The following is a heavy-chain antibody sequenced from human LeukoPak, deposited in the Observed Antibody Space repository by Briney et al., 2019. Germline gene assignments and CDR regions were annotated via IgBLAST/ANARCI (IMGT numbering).Heavy chain of an antibody. D-gene: IGHD1-26*01. CDR1: GGSISNYY. J-gene: IGHJ3*02. CDR3: ARHYSGTYFDAFDI. CDR2: IYTSGST. V-gene: IGHV4-4*07. Sequence: PSETLSLTCTVSGGSISNYYWSWIRQPAGKGLEWIGRIYTSGSTNYNPSLKSRVTMSVDTSKNQFSLELSSVTAADTAVYYCARHYSGTYFDAFDIWGQGTMVTVSS.